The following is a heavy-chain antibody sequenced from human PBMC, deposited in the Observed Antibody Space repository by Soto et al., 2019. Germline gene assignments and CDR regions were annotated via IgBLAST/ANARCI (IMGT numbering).Heavy chain of an antibody. CDR2: IYLDDDK. Sequence: QITLKESGPTLVKPTQTLTLTCTFSGFSLSTSGVGVGWIRQPPGKALEWLALIYLDDDKRYSPSLKSMLTVTMDVSKHHVVLTTTNMDPVDTATYFCARTKGARYFDYWGHGTLFTFCS. CDR1: GFSLSTSGVG. D-gene: IGHD3-16*01. CDR3: ARTKGARYFDY. J-gene: IGHJ4*01. V-gene: IGHV2-5*02.